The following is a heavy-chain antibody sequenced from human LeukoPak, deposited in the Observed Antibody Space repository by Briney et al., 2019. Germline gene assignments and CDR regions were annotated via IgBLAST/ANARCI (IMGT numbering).Heavy chain of an antibody. CDR3: ARGRVPGFTSGMVDY. V-gene: IGHV3-21*01. D-gene: IGHD3-16*01. J-gene: IGHJ4*02. CDR2: ISSSSSYI. Sequence: PGGSLRLFCAASGFTFSSYSMNWVRQAPGKGLEWVSSISSSSSYIYYADSVKGRFTISRDNAKNSLYLQMNSLRAEDTAVYYCARGRVPGFTSGMVDYWGQGTLVTVSS. CDR1: GFTFSSYS.